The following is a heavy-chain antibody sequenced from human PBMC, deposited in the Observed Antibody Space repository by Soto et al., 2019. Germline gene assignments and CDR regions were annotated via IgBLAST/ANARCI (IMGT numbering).Heavy chain of an antibody. J-gene: IGHJ4*02. CDR3: AKDIVRYTYGACDY. CDR2: ISYDGSNK. V-gene: IGHV3-30*18. D-gene: IGHD5-18*01. Sequence: QVQLEESGGGVVQPGRSLRLSCEASGFTFNTYGMYWVRQAPGKGLEWVAAISYDGSNKYHADSVKGRFTISRDNSKNTLYLQMNSLRVEDTAVYYCAKDIVRYTYGACDYWGQGALVTVSS. CDR1: GFTFNTYG.